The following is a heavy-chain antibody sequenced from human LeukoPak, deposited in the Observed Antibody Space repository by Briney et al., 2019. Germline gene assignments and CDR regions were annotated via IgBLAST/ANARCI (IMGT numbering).Heavy chain of an antibody. CDR3: ARGDSRDY. CDR1: GFTFSDHS. J-gene: IGHJ4*02. V-gene: IGHV3-72*01. D-gene: IGHD3-22*01. CDR2: SRNKANSYTT. Sequence: GGSLRLSCAASGFTFSDHSMDWVRQAPGKGLEWVGRSRNKANSYTTEYAASVKGRFTISRDDSKNSVHLQMNSLKTEDTAVYYCARGDSRDYWGQGTLVTVSS.